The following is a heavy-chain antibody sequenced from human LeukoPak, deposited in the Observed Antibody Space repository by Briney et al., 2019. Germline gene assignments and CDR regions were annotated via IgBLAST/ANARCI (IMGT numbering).Heavy chain of an antibody. V-gene: IGHV3-74*01. D-gene: IGHD5-18*01. CDR3: ARDRSDSYGPLLFDY. Sequence: GGSPRLSCAASGFTFSSYWMHWVRQAPGKGLVWVSRINSDGSSTSYADSVKGRFTISRDNAKNTLYLQMNSLRAEDTAVYYCARDRSDSYGPLLFDYWGQGTLVTVSS. CDR2: INSDGSST. CDR1: GFTFSSYW. J-gene: IGHJ4*02.